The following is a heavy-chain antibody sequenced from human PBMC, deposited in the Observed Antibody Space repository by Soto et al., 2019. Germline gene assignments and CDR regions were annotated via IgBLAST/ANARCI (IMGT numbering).Heavy chain of an antibody. CDR2: ISSSSSTI. D-gene: IGHD3-3*01. CDR1: GFTFSSYS. Sequence: VGSLRLSCAASGFTFSSYSMNWVRQAPGKGLEWVSYISSSSSTIYYADSVKGRFTISRDNSKNTLYLQMNSLGAEDTAVYYCAKDKDWSGVYGMDAWGQGTTVTVSS. J-gene: IGHJ6*02. V-gene: IGHV3-48*01. CDR3: AKDKDWSGVYGMDA.